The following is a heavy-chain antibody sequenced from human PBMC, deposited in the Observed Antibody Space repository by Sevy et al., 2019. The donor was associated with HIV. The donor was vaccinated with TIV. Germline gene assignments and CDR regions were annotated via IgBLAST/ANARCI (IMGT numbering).Heavy chain of an antibody. Sequence: GGSLRLSCAASTFTFSSYSMHWVRQAPGKGLEWVSYISGSSGTRYYADSVKGRFTISRDNAKNSPFLQMNSLRDEGTAVYYCASRGYCGGGSCYSGPNDYWGQGTLVTVSS. CDR1: TFTFSSYS. J-gene: IGHJ4*02. V-gene: IGHV3-48*02. CDR2: ISGSSGTR. CDR3: ASRGYCGGGSCYSGPNDY. D-gene: IGHD2-15*01.